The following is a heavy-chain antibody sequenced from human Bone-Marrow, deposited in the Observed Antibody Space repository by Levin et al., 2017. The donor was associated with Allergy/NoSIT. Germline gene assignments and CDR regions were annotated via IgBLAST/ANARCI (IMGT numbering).Heavy chain of an antibody. CDR2: ISYSGKP. CDR3: ARVFGSYFDH. J-gene: IGHJ4*02. CDR1: GGSVRGENYY. V-gene: IGHV4-61*01. Sequence: GSLRLSCSVSGGSVRGENYYWSWIRQPPGKRLEWIGYISYSGKPNYNPSLQSRVTVSVETFKTQFSLRLSSVTAADTAVYYCARVFGSYFDHWGQGTLVTVSS. D-gene: IGHD3-3*01.